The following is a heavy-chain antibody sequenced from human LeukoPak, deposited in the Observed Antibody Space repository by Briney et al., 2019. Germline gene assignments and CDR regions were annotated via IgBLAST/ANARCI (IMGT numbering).Heavy chain of an antibody. D-gene: IGHD3-22*01. Sequence: SGPTLVNPTQTLTLTCTFSGFSLSTSGVGVGWIRQPPGKALEWLALIYWDDDRRYSPSLKSRLTITKDTSTNQVVLTMTNMDPVDTATYYCAHRGSGYYGKYYFDYWGQGTLVTVSS. CDR1: GFSLSTSGVG. CDR2: IYWDDDR. V-gene: IGHV2-5*02. CDR3: AHRGSGYYGKYYFDY. J-gene: IGHJ4*02.